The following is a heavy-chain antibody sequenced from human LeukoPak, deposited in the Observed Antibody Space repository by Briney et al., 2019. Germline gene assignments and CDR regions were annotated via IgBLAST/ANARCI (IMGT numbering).Heavy chain of an antibody. D-gene: IGHD6-19*01. Sequence: ASVKVSCKASGYTFINYYMHWVRQAPGQGLEWMGIINPTGGSTTYAQNFQGRVTMTRDTSTSTVHMELSSLGSEDTAVYFCARGLRGGWPNDDFDIWGQGTMVTVSS. CDR2: INPTGGST. CDR3: ARGLRGGWPNDDFDI. J-gene: IGHJ3*02. CDR1: GYTFINYY. V-gene: IGHV1-46*03.